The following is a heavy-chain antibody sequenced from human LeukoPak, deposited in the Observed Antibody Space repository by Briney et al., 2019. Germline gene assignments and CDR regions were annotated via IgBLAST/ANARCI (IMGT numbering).Heavy chain of an antibody. D-gene: IGHD2-15*01. CDR1: GFTLSSHS. V-gene: IGHV3-30*19. Sequence: GGSLRLSCAASGFTLSSHSMHWVRQAPGKGVEWVAVITYDGSDNYYADSVRGRFTISRDNSKNTLYLQMNSLRGEDTAVYYCTRDGCSGGSCELLYDHWGQGNMVTVSS. CDR2: ITYDGSDN. CDR3: TRDGCSGGSCELLYDH. J-gene: IGHJ4*02.